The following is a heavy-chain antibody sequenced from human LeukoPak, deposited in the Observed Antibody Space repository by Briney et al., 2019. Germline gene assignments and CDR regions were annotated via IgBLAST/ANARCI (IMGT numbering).Heavy chain of an antibody. CDR3: ARDSIRSSGSSDY. Sequence: GGSLRFTCAASGFTFSSYWMHWVRQAPGKGLVWVSRINSDGSSTSYADSVKGRFTVSRDNAKNTLYLQMNSLRVEDTAVYYCARDSIRSSGSSDYWGERTLVTVSP. D-gene: IGHD1-26*01. CDR1: GFTFSSYW. V-gene: IGHV3-74*01. J-gene: IGHJ4*01. CDR2: INSDGSST.